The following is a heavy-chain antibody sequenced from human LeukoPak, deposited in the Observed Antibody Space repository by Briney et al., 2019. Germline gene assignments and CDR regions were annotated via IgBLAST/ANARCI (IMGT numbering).Heavy chain of an antibody. CDR3: AKDHRSGWSELSY. J-gene: IGHJ4*02. CDR1: GFTFSSYA. Sequence: QAGGSLRLSCAASGFTFSSYAMSWVRQAPGKGLEWVSAISGSGGSTYYADSVEGRFTISRDNSKNTLYLQMNSLRAEDTAVYYCAKDHRSGWSELSYWGQGTLVTVSS. CDR2: ISGSGGST. D-gene: IGHD6-19*01. V-gene: IGHV3-23*01.